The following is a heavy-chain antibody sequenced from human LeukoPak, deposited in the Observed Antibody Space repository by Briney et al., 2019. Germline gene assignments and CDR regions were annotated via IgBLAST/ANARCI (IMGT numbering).Heavy chain of an antibody. CDR3: ARVEAKQLVPSR. CDR2: INPNSGGT. Sequence: ASVKVSCKASGYTFTGYYMHWVRQAPGQGLEWMGRINPNSGGTNYAQKFQGRVTMTRHTSISTAYMELSRLRSDDPAVYYCARVEAKQLVPSRWGQGTLVTVSS. CDR1: GYTFTGYY. D-gene: IGHD6-6*01. J-gene: IGHJ4*02. V-gene: IGHV1-2*06.